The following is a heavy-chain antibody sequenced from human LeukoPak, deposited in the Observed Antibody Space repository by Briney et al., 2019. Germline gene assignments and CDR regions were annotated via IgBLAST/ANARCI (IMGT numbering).Heavy chain of an antibody. J-gene: IGHJ4*02. CDR3: ARGGGTVPLSPLYYFDY. Sequence: SETLSLTCTVSGYSISSGYYWGWIRQPPGKGLEWIGSIYHSGSTYYNPSLKSRVTISVDTSKNQFSLKLSSVTAADTAVYYCARGGGTVPLSPLYYFDYWGQGTLVTVSS. CDR2: IYHSGST. CDR1: GYSISSGYY. D-gene: IGHD3-16*01. V-gene: IGHV4-38-2*02.